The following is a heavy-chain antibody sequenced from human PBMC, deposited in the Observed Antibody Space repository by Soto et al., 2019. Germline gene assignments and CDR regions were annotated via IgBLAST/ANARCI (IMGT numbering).Heavy chain of an antibody. CDR3: ARGVAGAGGSYGMDV. Sequence: EVQLVESGGGLVQPGGSLRLSCVASGFTFSSDWMHWVRQAPGKGLVWVSRINSDGSSRSSGDSVKGRFTISRDNAKNTLYLQMNSLSAEDTAVYYCARGVAGAGGSYGMDVWGQGTTVTVSS. CDR1: GFTFSSDW. J-gene: IGHJ6*02. V-gene: IGHV3-74*01. D-gene: IGHD6-13*01. CDR2: INSDGSSR.